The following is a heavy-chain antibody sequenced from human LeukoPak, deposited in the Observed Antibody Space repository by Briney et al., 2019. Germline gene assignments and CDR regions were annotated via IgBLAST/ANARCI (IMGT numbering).Heavy chain of an antibody. CDR1: GYXFTGYY. CDR2: INPNSGGT. D-gene: IGHD6-19*01. J-gene: IGHJ4*02. CDR3: ARDREPLSGWTPDFDY. V-gene: IGHV1-2*02. Sequence: ASVKVSCKASGYXFTGYYMHWVRQAPGQGLEWMGWINPNSGGTNYAQKFQGRVTMTRDTSISTAYMELSRLRSDDTAVYYCARDREPLSGWTPDFDYWGQGTLVTVSS.